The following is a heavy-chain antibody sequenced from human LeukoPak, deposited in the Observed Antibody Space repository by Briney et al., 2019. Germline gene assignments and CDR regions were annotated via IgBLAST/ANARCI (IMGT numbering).Heavy chain of an antibody. D-gene: IGHD6-19*01. V-gene: IGHV3-43*02. J-gene: IGHJ4*02. CDR1: GFSFDDFA. CDR2: ISGDGGST. CDR3: ASPGSGWYRFDY. Sequence: GGSLRLSCAASGFSFDDFAMHWVRQAPGKSLEWVSLISGDGGSTKYADSVKGRFTISRDNSKNSLYLQMNSLRTEDSALYYCASPGSGWYRFDYWGQGTLVTVSS.